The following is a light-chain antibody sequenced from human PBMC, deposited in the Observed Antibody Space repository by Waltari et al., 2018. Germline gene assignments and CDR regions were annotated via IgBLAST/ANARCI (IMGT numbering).Light chain of an antibody. CDR2: GAS. Sequence: DIQMTQSPSAMSASVGDRVTLTCRASQGISNYLAWFQQKPGKVPKRLIYGASSLQSGVPSRFSGSGSGTEFTLTISSLQPEDFATYYCLQHNSYPLTFGGGTKVEIK. V-gene: IGKV1-17*03. CDR3: LQHNSYPLT. CDR1: QGISNY. J-gene: IGKJ4*01.